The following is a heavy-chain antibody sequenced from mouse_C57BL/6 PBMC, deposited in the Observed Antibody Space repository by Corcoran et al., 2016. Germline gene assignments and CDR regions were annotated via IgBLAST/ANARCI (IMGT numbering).Heavy chain of an antibody. CDR3: VRGGLLRYFDF. V-gene: IGHV1-19*01. CDR1: GYTFTDYY. D-gene: IGHD2-3*01. Sequence: EVQLQQSGPVLVKPGASVKMSCKASGYTFTDYYMNWVKQSHGKSLEWIGVINPYNGGTNYNQKFTGQATLTGDKYSSTAYMERNSQTSEDSAVYYRVRGGLLRYFDFWGTGTTVTVSS. CDR2: INPYNGGT. J-gene: IGHJ1*03.